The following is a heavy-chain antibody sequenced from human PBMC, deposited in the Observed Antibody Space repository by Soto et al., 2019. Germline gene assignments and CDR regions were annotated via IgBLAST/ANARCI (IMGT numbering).Heavy chain of an antibody. Sequence: ASVKVSCKASGYTFTSYGISWVRQAPGQGLEGMGWISAYNGNTNYAQKLQGRVTMTTDTSTSTAYMELRSLRSDDTAVYYCARDVLRYFDWLSDFDYWGPGTLVTVSS. CDR3: ARDVLRYFDWLSDFDY. CDR1: GYTFTSYG. J-gene: IGHJ4*02. V-gene: IGHV1-18*01. CDR2: ISAYNGNT. D-gene: IGHD3-9*01.